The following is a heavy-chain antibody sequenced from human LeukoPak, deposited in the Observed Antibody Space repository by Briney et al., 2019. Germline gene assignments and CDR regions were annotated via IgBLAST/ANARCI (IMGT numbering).Heavy chain of an antibody. CDR2: INPSGGTT. CDR1: GYTLTELS. D-gene: IGHD6-19*01. V-gene: IGHV1-46*01. J-gene: IGHJ4*02. Sequence: ASVKVSCKVSGYTLTELSMHWVRQAPGQGLEWMGIINPSGGTTNYAQKFQGRVTMTRDTSTSTVYMELSSLRSEDTAVYYCARFAVHRRIAVTGQFGLDYWGRGTLVTVSS. CDR3: ARFAVHRRIAVTGQFGLDY.